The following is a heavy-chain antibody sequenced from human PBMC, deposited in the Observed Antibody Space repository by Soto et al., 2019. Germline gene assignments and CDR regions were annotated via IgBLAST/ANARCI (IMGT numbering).Heavy chain of an antibody. J-gene: IGHJ4*02. CDR3: AKDRYYYGSGTPWYFDY. D-gene: IGHD3-10*01. CDR2: ISGSGGNT. V-gene: IGHV3-23*01. Sequence: PGGSLRLSCAASGFTFSSYAMTWVRQAPGKGLEWVSAISGSGGNTYYADSVKGRFAISRDNSKNTLYLQMSSLRAEDTAVYYCAKDRYYYGSGTPWYFDYWGQGTRVTVSS. CDR1: GFTFSSYA.